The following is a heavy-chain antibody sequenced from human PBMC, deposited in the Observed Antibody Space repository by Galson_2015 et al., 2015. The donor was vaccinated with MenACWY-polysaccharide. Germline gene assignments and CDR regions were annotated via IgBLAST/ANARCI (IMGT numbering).Heavy chain of an antibody. Sequence: SLRLSCAASGFTFSNYWMTWVRQAPGKGLEWVANIKKDGSGKYYVDSVKGRFTISRDNALYLQMNSLRAEDTAVYFCARGHYGKDVWGQGTTVTVSS. V-gene: IGHV3-7*01. CDR1: GFTFSNYW. CDR2: IKKDGSGK. J-gene: IGHJ6*02. CDR3: ARGHYGKDV.